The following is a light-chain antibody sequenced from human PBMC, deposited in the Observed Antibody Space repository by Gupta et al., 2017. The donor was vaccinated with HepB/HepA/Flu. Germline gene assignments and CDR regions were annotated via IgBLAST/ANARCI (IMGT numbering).Light chain of an antibody. J-gene: IGLJ2*01. CDR2: DGS. CDR3: SSYTSSNTV. V-gene: IGLV2-14*01. CDR1: SSHVGGYNY. Sequence: QSALTQPASVSGSPGQSITIPCTGTSSHVGGYNYVSWYQQHPGKAPKLMIYDGSNRPSGVSNRFSGSKSGNTASLSISGLQAEDEADYYCSSYTSSNTVFGGGTKLTVL.